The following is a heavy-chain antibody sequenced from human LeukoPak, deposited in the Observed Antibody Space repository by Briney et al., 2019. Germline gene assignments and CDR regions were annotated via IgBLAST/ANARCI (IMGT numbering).Heavy chain of an antibody. CDR1: GFAFNSQT. D-gene: IGHD3-3*01. J-gene: IGHJ4*02. Sequence: GGSLRLSCAASGFAFNSQTVSWVRQAPGKGLEWVASIKEDEIEIHYVDSVKGRFTISRDNAKDSLYLQMNSLRVEDTAVYYCARGVPYDSWSGPHYSDYWGQGTLVTVSS. CDR3: ARGVPYDSWSGPHYSDY. V-gene: IGHV3-7*01. CDR2: IKEDEIEI.